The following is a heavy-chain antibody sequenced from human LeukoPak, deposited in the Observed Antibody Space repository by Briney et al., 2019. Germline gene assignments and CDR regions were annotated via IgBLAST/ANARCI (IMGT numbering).Heavy chain of an antibody. Sequence: GASVKVSCKVSGDTLTEFAMHWVRQAPGKGLEWMGGFDPEDGETIYAQKFQGRVIMSEDTSTDTAYMELSSLRSEDTAVYYCARVRGYSYGYRADYLDYWGQGTLVTVSS. J-gene: IGHJ4*02. CDR1: GDTLTEFA. D-gene: IGHD5-18*01. CDR2: FDPEDGET. V-gene: IGHV1-24*01. CDR3: ARVRGYSYGYRADYLDY.